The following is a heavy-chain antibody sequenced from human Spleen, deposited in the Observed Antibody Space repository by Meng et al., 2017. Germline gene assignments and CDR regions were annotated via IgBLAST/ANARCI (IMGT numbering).Heavy chain of an antibody. V-gene: IGHV3-23*01. J-gene: IGHJ4*02. CDR1: GFSFSNYA. CDR3: AKCTSSDSCYGVYFDY. D-gene: IGHD2-2*01. CDR2: IVGRGGTT. Sequence: EVQLLESGGGLVQPGGSLRLSCAASGFSFSNYAMNWVRQAPGKGLEYISTIVGRGGTTYYADSVKGRFTISRDNSMNILYLQLNSLRVEDTAVYYCAKCTSSDSCYGVYFDYWGQGTLVTVSS.